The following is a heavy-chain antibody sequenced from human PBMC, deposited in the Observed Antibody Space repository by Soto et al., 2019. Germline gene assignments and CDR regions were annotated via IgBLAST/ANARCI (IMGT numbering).Heavy chain of an antibody. CDR3: AKDIGFQQHLFVCDN. CDR1: GGTFSNYA. CDR2: ILPIFTTA. Sequence: SVKVSCKASGGTFSNYAFIWVRQAPGQGLEWMGGILPIFTTATYAPKFQDRVTITADESTSTVYMDLSSLRSEDTALYYCAKDIGFQQHLFVCDNWGQGTRGTVSS. V-gene: IGHV1-69*13. J-gene: IGHJ4*02. D-gene: IGHD6-13*01.